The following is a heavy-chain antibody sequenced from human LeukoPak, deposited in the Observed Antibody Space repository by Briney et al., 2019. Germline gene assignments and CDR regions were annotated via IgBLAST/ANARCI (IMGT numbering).Heavy chain of an antibody. CDR2: ISWNGGSS. J-gene: IGHJ1*01. D-gene: IGHD4-17*01. Sequence: GGSLRLSCAASGFTFDDYAIHWVRQAPGKGREWVCLISWNGGSSNYADSVKGRFTISRDNSKNSVYLQMNRLTAEDTALYYCTTGGGPVTTSEEYFKHWGQGTPVTVSS. CDR1: GFTFDDYA. V-gene: IGHV3-43D*03. CDR3: TTGGGPVTTSEEYFKH.